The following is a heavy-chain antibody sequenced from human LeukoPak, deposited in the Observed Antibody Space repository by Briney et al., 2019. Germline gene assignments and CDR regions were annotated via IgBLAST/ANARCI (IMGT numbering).Heavy chain of an antibody. D-gene: IGHD6-19*01. CDR2: ISAYNGNT. CDR1: GYTFTSYG. J-gene: IGHJ4*02. CDR3: ARDSPYSSGWYGVFDY. V-gene: IGHV1-18*01. Sequence: ASVNVSCKACGYTFTSYGISWVRQAPGEGLEWMGWISAYNGNTNYAQKLQGRVTMTTDTSTSTAYMELRSLRSDDTAVHYCARDSPYSSGWYGVFDYWGQGTLVTVSS.